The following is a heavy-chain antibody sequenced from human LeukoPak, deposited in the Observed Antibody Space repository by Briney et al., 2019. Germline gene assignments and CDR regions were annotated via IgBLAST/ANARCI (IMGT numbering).Heavy chain of an antibody. CDR3: ARSSRNIDSSGYYGILGDY. CDR2: IYTSGST. Sequence: PSETLSLTCTVSGGSISSGSYYWSWIRQPAGKGLEWIGRIYTSGSTNYNPSLKSRVTISLDTSKNQFSLKLSSVTAADTAVYYCARSSRNIDSSGYYGILGDYWGQGTLVTVSS. J-gene: IGHJ4*02. D-gene: IGHD3-22*01. V-gene: IGHV4-61*02. CDR1: GGSISSGSYY.